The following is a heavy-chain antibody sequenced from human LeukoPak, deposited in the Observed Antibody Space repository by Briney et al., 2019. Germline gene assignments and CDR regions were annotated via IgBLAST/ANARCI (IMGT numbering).Heavy chain of an antibody. V-gene: IGHV3-23*01. J-gene: IGHJ4*02. CDR3: ARAHETTGYSSGWYDHAGGDY. D-gene: IGHD6-19*01. Sequence: GGSLRLSCAASGFTFSSYAMSWVRQASGKGLEWVSVISGSGDSAFYADSVKGRFTISRDNSKNTLYLQMNSLRAEDTAVYYCARAHETTGYSSGWYDHAGGDYWGQGTLVTVSS. CDR2: ISGSGDSA. CDR1: GFTFSSYA.